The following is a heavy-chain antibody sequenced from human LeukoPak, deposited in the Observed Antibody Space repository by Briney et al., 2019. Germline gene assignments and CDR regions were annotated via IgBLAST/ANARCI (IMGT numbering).Heavy chain of an antibody. CDR3: TSSYCSGGSCYFEYFHH. CDR2: IKSKAYGGTT. D-gene: IGHD2-15*01. CDR1: GFSFTMYG. V-gene: IGHV3-49*04. J-gene: IGHJ1*01. Sequence: GGSLRLSCAASGFSFTMYGIHWVRQAPGKGLEWVGFIKSKAYGGTTEYAASVKGRFTISRDDSKSIAYLQMNSLKTEDTAVYYCTSSYCSGGSCYFEYFHHWGQGTLVTVSS.